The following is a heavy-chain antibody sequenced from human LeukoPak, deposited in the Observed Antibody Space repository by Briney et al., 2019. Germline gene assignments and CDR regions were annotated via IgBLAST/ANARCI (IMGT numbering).Heavy chain of an antibody. J-gene: IGHJ4*02. Sequence: GESLKISCKGSGYSFTSYWISWVRPMPRKGLEWMGRIDPSDSYTNYSPSFQGHVTISADESISTAYLQWSSLKASDTAMYYCARSPGIAAADYYFDYWGQGTLVTVSS. CDR3: ARSPGIAAADYYFDY. CDR1: GYSFTSYW. CDR2: IDPSDSYT. V-gene: IGHV5-10-1*01. D-gene: IGHD6-13*01.